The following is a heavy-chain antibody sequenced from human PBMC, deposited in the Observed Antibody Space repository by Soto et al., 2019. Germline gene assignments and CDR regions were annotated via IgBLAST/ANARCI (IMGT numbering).Heavy chain of an antibody. V-gene: IGHV4-34*01. CDR3: ASLWAYWGGDCEKNYYGMDV. CDR1: GGSFSGYY. D-gene: IGHD2-21*02. CDR2: INHSGST. Sequence: SETLSLTCAVYGGSFSGYYWSWIRQPPGKGLEWIGEINHSGSTNYNPSLKSRVTISVDTSKNQFSLKLSSVTAADTAVYYCASLWAYWGGDCEKNYYGMDVWGQGTTVTVSS. J-gene: IGHJ6*02.